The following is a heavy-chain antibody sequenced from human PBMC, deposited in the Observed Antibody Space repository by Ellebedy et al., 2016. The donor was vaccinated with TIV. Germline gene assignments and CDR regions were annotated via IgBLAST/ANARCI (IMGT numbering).Heavy chain of an antibody. CDR2: ISYDGSNK. V-gene: IGHV3-30*18. Sequence: GGSLRLSCAASGSRFSRYGMHWVHQAPGKGLEWVAVISYDGSNKYYADSVKGRFTISRDNSKNTLYLQMSSLRADDTAVYYCTKVRYSYGDYYYYAMDVWGQGTTVTVSS. D-gene: IGHD5-12*01. CDR1: GSRFSRYG. J-gene: IGHJ6*02. CDR3: TKVRYSYGDYYYYAMDV.